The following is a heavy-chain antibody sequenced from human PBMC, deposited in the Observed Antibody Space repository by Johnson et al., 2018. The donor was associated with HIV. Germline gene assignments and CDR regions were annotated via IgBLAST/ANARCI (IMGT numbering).Heavy chain of an antibody. CDR2: IYSGRSR. D-gene: IGHD6-19*01. Sequence: VQLVESGGGLVKPGGSLRLSCAASGFNFNNAWMTWVRQAPGKGLEWVAVIYSGRSRYDAEAGKGRLTISRDNSKNTLVLQMNSLRAEETAVYYCASVVGSGWYRGAFDIWVQGTMATVSS. V-gene: IGHV3-66*02. J-gene: IGHJ3*02. CDR3: ASVVGSGWYRGAFDI. CDR1: GFNFNNAW.